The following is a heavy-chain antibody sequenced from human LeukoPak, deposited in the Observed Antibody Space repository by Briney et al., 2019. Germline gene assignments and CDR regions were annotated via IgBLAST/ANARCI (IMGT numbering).Heavy chain of an antibody. V-gene: IGHV3-30*18. CDR2: ISYDGSNK. CDR1: GFTFSSYG. D-gene: IGHD3-10*01. CDR3: AKVGSGSSIGGY. J-gene: IGHJ4*02. Sequence: PGGSLRLSCAASGFTFSSYGMHWVRQAPGKGLEWVAVISYDGSNKYYADSVKGRFTISRDNSKNTLYLQMNSLRAEDTAVYYCAKVGSGSSIGGYWGQGTLVTVSS.